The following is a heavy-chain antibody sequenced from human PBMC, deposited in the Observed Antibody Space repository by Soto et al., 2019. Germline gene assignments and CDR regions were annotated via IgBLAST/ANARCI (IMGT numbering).Heavy chain of an antibody. CDR3: AKKVNSGSGSQFFDY. Sequence: GGSLRLSCAASGFTFSSYSMSWVRQAPGKGLEWVSGFRSGGDDDTTYYADSVRGRFTISRDNSKDTLFLQMNSLRAEDTAIYYCAKKVNSGSGSQFFDYWGQGTLVTVSS. CDR1: GFTFSSYS. J-gene: IGHJ4*02. D-gene: IGHD3-10*01. CDR2: FRSGGDDDTT. V-gene: IGHV3-23*01.